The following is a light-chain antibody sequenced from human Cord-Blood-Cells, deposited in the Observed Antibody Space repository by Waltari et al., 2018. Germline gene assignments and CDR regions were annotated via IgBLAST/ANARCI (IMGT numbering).Light chain of an antibody. CDR3: QSWDSSTAV. V-gene: IGLV3-1*01. CDR2: LDS. J-gene: IGLJ2*01. Sequence: SYELTQPPSVSVSPGQTASITCSGDKLGDKYACWYQQKPGQSPVLVIYLDSKRPSGIPVRFSGSNSGNTATLTISGTQAMDEADYYCQSWDSSTAVFGGGTKLTVL. CDR1: KLGDKY.